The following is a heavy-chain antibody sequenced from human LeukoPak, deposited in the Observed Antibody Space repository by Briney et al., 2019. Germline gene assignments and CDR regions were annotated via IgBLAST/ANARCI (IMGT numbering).Heavy chain of an antibody. V-gene: IGHV3-23*01. CDR3: AKDGGQKTYGGYQNY. D-gene: IGHD5-12*01. J-gene: IGHJ4*02. CDR1: GFTFSSYA. Sequence: PGGSLRLSCAASGFTFSSYAMSWVRQAPGKGLEWVSAISGSGGSTYYADSVKGRFTISRDNSKNTLYLQMNSLRAEDAAVFYCAKDGGQKTYGGYQNYWGQGTLVTVSS. CDR2: ISGSGGST.